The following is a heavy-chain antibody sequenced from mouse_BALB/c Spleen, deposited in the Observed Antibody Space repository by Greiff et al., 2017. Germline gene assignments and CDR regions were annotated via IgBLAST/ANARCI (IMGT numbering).Heavy chain of an antibody. CDR1: GFTFNTNA. Sequence: GGGLVQPKGSLKLSCAASGFTFNTNAMNWVRQAPGMGLEWVARIRSKSNNYETYYADSVKDRMTISRDDSQSMLYLQMNNLKTEDTARYYCVASSWFAYWGQGTLVTVSA. J-gene: IGHJ3*01. V-gene: IGHV10S3*01. CDR3: VASSWFAY. CDR2: IRSKSNNYET.